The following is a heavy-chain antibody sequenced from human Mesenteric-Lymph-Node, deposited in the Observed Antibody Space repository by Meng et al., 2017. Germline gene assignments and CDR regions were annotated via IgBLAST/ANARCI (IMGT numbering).Heavy chain of an antibody. CDR2: LNPNSGGT. Sequence: AAVKIICKASGYSFTIYGISWVRQAPGQGLEWMGWLNPNSGGTNYAQKFQGRVTMTRDTSISTACMELGSLTSDETAVYYCARDPSRHQRGYSGYDLDFWGQGMLVTGYS. D-gene: IGHD5-12*01. CDR1: GYSFTIYG. CDR3: ARDPSRHQRGYSGYDLDF. J-gene: IGHJ4*02. V-gene: IGHV1-2*02.